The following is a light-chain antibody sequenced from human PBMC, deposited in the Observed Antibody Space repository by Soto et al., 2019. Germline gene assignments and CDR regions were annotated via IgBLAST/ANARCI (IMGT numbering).Light chain of an antibody. V-gene: IGLV1-44*01. CDR1: SSNIGGNT. CDR2: GND. CDR3: AAWDDSLNAFV. Sequence: QSVLTQPPSASGTPGQRVTISCSGSSSNIGGNTVNWYQQLPGTAPKLLIYGNDQRPSGVPVRFSGSKSGTSASLAISGLQSEDEADYYCAAWDDSLNAFVFGTGTKVTVL. J-gene: IGLJ1*01.